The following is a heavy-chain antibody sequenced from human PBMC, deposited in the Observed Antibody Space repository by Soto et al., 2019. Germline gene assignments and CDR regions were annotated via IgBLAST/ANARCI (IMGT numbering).Heavy chain of an antibody. V-gene: IGHV4-30-4*01. CDR3: ARDGRNVYGSGRRYFDY. CDR1: GGSISSSDYY. J-gene: IGHJ4*02. Sequence: PSETLSLTCTVSGGSISSSDYYWSWIRQPPGKGLEWIGYIYYSGSTYYNPSLKSRVTISLDTSKNQFSLKLTSVTAADTAVYYCARDGRNVYGSGRRYFDYWGQGTLVTVSS. CDR2: IYYSGST. D-gene: IGHD3-10*01.